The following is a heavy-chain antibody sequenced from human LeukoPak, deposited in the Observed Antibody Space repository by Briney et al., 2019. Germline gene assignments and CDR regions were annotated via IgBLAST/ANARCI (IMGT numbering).Heavy chain of an antibody. CDR3: GRDFIGDSSGYYPHNWFDP. Sequence: GGSLRLSCAASGFTFSSYGMHWVRQAPGKGLEWVAVIWYDGSNKYYADSVKGRFTISRDNSKNTLYLQMNSLRAEDTAVYYCGRDFIGDSSGYYPHNWFDPWGQGTLVTVSS. J-gene: IGHJ5*02. CDR2: IWYDGSNK. V-gene: IGHV3-33*01. D-gene: IGHD3-22*01. CDR1: GFTFSSYG.